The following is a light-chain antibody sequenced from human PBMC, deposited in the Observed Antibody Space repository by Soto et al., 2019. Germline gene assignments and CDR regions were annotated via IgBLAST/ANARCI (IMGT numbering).Light chain of an antibody. J-gene: IGKJ4*02. Sequence: DIQMTQSPSTLSASVGDRVTITCRASQSINDWLAWYQQKPGKAPKFLIYKASNLESGVPSRFSGSGSGTEFTLTISSLQPDDFATYYCQQYKSAPVTFGGGTKVEIK. CDR2: KAS. V-gene: IGKV1-5*03. CDR3: QQYKSAPVT. CDR1: QSINDW.